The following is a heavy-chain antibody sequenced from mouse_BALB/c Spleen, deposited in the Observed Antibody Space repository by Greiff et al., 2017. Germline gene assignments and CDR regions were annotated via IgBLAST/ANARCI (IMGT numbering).Heavy chain of an antibody. V-gene: IGHV1-69*02. CDR3: ARFYDGYYVDY. CDR1: GYTFTSYW. D-gene: IGHD2-3*01. CDR2: IDPSDSET. Sequence: VQLQQPGAELVKPGAPVKLSCKASGYTFTSYWMNWVKQRPGRGLEWIGRIDPSDSETHYNQKFKDKATLTVDKSSSTAYIQLSILTSEDSAVYYCARFYDGYYVDYWGQGTSVTVSS. J-gene: IGHJ4*01.